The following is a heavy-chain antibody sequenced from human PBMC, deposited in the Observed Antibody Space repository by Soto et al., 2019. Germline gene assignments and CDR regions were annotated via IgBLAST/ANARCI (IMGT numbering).Heavy chain of an antibody. CDR2: LIHGGST. J-gene: IGHJ3*02. CDR3: ARSPLGYDYVRQTWREVGDSFDI. D-gene: IGHD3-16*01. Sequence: KTSETLSLTCAIYGASLGGFHWTWLRQAPGKGLEWIGELIHGGSTNYNPSLKSRVSFSLGTSKNQFSLHLMSVTAADTAVYYCARSPLGYDYVRQTWREVGDSFDIWGRGTMVTVSS. CDR1: GASLGGFH. V-gene: IGHV4-34*12.